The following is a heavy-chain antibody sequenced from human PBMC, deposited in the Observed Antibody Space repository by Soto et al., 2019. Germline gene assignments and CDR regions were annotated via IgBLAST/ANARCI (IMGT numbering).Heavy chain of an antibody. CDR3: VKALVRGVRGALRYFDY. CDR1: GFTFSSYA. CDR2: ISSNGGST. J-gene: IGHJ4*02. V-gene: IGHV3-64D*08. Sequence: GGSLRLSCSASGFTFSSYAMHWVRQAPGKGLEYVSAISSNGGSTYYADSVKGRFTISRDNSKNTLYLQMSSLRAEDTAVYYCVKALVRGVRGALRYFDYWGQGTLVTVSS. D-gene: IGHD3-10*01.